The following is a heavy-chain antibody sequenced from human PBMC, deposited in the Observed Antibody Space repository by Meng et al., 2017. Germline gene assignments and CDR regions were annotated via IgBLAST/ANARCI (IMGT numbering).Heavy chain of an antibody. Sequence: QVPVVQVGARVKKPGPAGKAPCKPAGNKFPDYYIPWVRRAPGQGLEWMGRINPKSGDTHYAQKFQARVTMTGDTSISTAYMELSGLRSDDTAMYYCARDEDISAAGKLFGDYWGQGTLVTVSS. CDR1: GNKFPDYY. J-gene: IGHJ4*02. D-gene: IGHD6-25*01. CDR3: ARDEDISAAGKLFGDY. V-gene: IGHV1-2*06. CDR2: INPKSGDT.